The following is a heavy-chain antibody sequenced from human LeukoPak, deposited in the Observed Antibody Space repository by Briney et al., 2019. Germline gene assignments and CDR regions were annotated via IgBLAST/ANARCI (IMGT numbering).Heavy chain of an antibody. V-gene: IGHV4-59*01. CDR2: IYYSGST. Sequence: PSETLSLTCTVSGGSISSYYWSWIRQPPRQGLGWIGYIYYSGSTNYNPSLKSRVTISVDTSKNQFSLKLSSVTAADTAVYYCARLVPAAWWFDPWGQGTLVTVSS. CDR1: GGSISSYY. CDR3: ARLVPAAWWFDP. D-gene: IGHD2-2*01. J-gene: IGHJ5*02.